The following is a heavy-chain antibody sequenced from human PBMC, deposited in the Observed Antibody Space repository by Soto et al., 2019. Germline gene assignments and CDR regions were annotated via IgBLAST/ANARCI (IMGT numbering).Heavy chain of an antibody. V-gene: IGHV4-39*01. D-gene: IGHD5-12*01. CDR2: FYYSGST. CDR3: ARRFYDGNEGFNY. J-gene: IGHJ4*02. CDR1: GGSIRSSSFY. Sequence: SETLSLTCTVSGGSIRSSSFYWGWIRQPPGRGLEWIGGFYYSGSTYYNPSLKSRVTISVDTSKNQFSLNLSSVTAADTAVYYCARRFYDGNEGFNYWGQGTLVTVSS.